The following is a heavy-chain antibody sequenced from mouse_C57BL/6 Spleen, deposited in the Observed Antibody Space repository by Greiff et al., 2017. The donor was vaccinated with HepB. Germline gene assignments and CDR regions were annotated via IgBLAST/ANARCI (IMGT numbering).Heavy chain of an antibody. CDR3: ARLPIYYAMDY. V-gene: IGHV1-50*01. J-gene: IGHJ4*01. CDR1: GYTFTSYW. Sequence: QVQLQQSGAELVKPGASVKLSCKASGYTFTSYWMQWVKQRPGQGLEWIGEIDPSDSYTNYNQKFKGKATLTVDTSSSTAYMQLSSLTSEDSAVYYCARLPIYYAMDYWGQGTSVTVSS. CDR2: IDPSDSYT.